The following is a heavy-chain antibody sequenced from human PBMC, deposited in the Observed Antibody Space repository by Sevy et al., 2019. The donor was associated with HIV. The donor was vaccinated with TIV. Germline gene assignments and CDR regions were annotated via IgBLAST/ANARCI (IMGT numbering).Heavy chain of an antibody. CDR1: GFTFSSYS. D-gene: IGHD5-12*01. V-gene: IGHV3-48*02. Sequence: GGSLRLSCAASGFTFSSYSMNWVRQAPGKGLEWVSYISSSSRTIYYADSVKGRFTISRDNVKNSLYLQMNSLRDEDTAVYYGARAMATTGYYYYYMDVWGKGTTVTVSS. J-gene: IGHJ6*03. CDR2: ISSSSRTI. CDR3: ARAMATTGYYYYYMDV.